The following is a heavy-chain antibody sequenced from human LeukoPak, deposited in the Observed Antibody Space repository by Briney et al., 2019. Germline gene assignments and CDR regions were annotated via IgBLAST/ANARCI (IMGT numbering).Heavy chain of an antibody. CDR2: ISSSSSYI. D-gene: IGHD6-19*01. J-gene: IGHJ4*02. CDR1: VFTFSIYI. CDR3: ARDWAVAGKGYYFDY. V-gene: IGHV3-21*01. Sequence: PGGSLRLSCASSVFTFSIYIMNWVRHAPAKGLEWVSSISSSSSYIYYADSLKGRFTISRDNAKNSLYLQMNSLRAEDTAVYYCARDWAVAGKGYYFDYWGQGTLVTVSS.